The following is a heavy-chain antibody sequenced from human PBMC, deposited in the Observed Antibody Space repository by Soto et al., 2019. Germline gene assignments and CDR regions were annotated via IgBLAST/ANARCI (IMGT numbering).Heavy chain of an antibody. V-gene: IGHV3-30-3*01. D-gene: IGHD3-10*01. CDR1: GFTFSSYA. CDR2: ISYDGSNK. Sequence: GGSLRLSCAASGFTFSSYAMHWVRQAPGKGLEWVAVISYDGSNKYYADSVKGRFTISRDNSKNTLYLQMNSLRAGDTAVYYCAKERTYYYGSGSYHHYGMDVWGQGTKVIVSS. CDR3: AKERTYYYGSGSYHHYGMDV. J-gene: IGHJ6*02.